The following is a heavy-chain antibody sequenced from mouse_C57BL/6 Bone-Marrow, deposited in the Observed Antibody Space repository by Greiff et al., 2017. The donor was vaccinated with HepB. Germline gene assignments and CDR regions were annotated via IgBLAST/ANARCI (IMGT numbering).Heavy chain of an antibody. Sequence: EVHLVESGGDLVKPGGSLKLSCAASGFTFSSYGLSWVRQTPDKRLEWVATISSGGSYTYYPDSVKGRFTISRDNAKNTLYLQMSSLKSEDTAMYYCARPYDGPFAYWGQGTLVTVSA. CDR1: GFTFSSYG. CDR3: ARPYDGPFAY. V-gene: IGHV5-6*01. CDR2: ISSGGSYT. D-gene: IGHD2-3*01. J-gene: IGHJ3*01.